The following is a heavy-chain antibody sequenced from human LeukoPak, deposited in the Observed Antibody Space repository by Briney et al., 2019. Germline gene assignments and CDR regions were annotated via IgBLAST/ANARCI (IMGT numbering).Heavy chain of an antibody. Sequence: SETLSLTCTVSGGSINSYYWSWIRQPAGKGLEWIGRIYTTGSTNYNPSLKSRVTMSVDTSKNQFSLRLSSVTAADTAIYYCARDPLHYYDSSGYDSFDFWGQGTLVTVSS. CDR2: IYTTGST. J-gene: IGHJ4*02. D-gene: IGHD3-22*01. V-gene: IGHV4-4*07. CDR1: GGSINSYY. CDR3: ARDPLHYYDSSGYDSFDF.